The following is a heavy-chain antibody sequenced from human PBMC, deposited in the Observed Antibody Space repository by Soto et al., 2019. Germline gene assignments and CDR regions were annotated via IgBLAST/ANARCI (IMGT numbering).Heavy chain of an antibody. CDR1: GYTFTSYG. D-gene: IGHD6-19*01. CDR2: ISAYNGNT. CDR3: ARDLIGSDVYYFDY. V-gene: IGHV1-18*01. Sequence: ASVKVSCKASGYTFTSYGISWVRQAPGQGLEWMGWISAYNGNTNYAQKLQGRVTMTTDTSTSTAYMELRSLRSDDTAVYYCARDLIGSDVYYFDYWGQGTLVTVYS. J-gene: IGHJ4*02.